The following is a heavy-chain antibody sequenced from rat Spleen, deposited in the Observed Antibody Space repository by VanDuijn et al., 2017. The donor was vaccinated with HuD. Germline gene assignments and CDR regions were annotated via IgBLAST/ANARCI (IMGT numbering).Heavy chain of an antibody. V-gene: IGHV3-1*01. Sequence: EVQLQESGPGLVKPSQSLSLTCSVTGYSITSSYRWNWIRKFPGNKLEWMGYISYSGSTSYNPSLKSRISITRDTSKNQFFLQLNSVTTEDTATYYCARGNVYPGVMDAWGQGASVTVSS. CDR2: ISYSGST. D-gene: IGHD1-6*01. CDR3: ARGNVYPGVMDA. CDR1: GYSITSSY. J-gene: IGHJ4*01.